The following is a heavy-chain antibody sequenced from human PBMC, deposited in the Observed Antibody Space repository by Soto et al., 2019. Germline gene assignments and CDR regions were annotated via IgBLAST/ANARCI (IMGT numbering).Heavy chain of an antibody. CDR1: GFTFRSYS. CDR3: ASEGGLFAY. CDR2: ISSSSSTI. J-gene: IGHJ4*02. V-gene: IGHV3-48*01. D-gene: IGHD3-16*01. Sequence: EVQLVESGGGLVQPGGSLRLSCAASGFTFRSYSMNWVRQAPGKGLEWISYISSSSSTIYYADSVKGRFIISRDNAKNALYLQMNSLRAEDTAVYYCASEGGLFAYWAQGTLVTVSS.